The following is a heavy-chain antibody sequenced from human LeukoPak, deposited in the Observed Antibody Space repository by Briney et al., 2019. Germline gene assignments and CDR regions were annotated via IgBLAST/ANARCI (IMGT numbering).Heavy chain of an antibody. Sequence: GGSLRLSCAASGFTFSSFAMNWVRQAPGKGLEWVSIISGSGDTTHYTDSVKGRFTVSRDNSKNTLYLQMNSLRAEDTAVYYCAKGYDILTFDYWGQGTLVTVSS. CDR3: AKGYDILTFDY. CDR2: ISGSGDTT. D-gene: IGHD3-9*01. V-gene: IGHV3-23*01. CDR1: GFTFSSFA. J-gene: IGHJ4*02.